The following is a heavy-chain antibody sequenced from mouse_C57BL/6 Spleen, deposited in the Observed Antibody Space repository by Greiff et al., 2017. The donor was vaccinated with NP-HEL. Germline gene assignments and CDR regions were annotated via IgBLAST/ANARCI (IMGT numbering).Heavy chain of an antibody. J-gene: IGHJ4*01. V-gene: IGHV1-55*01. D-gene: IGHD1-1*01. Sequence: QVQLQQPGAELVKPGASVKMSCKASGYTFTSYWITWVKQRPGQGLEWIGDIYPGSGSTNYNEQFKSKATLTVDTSSSTAYMQLSSLTSEDSAVYYCAREGDYYGSFYAMDYWGQGTSVTVSS. CDR1: GYTFTSYW. CDR3: AREGDYYGSFYAMDY. CDR2: IYPGSGST.